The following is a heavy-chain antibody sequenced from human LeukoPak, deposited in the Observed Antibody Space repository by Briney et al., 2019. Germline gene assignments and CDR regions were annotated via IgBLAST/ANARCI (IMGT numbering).Heavy chain of an antibody. CDR3: ARAGVGARFEDY. J-gene: IGHJ4*02. D-gene: IGHD1-26*01. CDR2: ISYDGSNK. V-gene: IGHV3-30*03. CDR1: GFTFSSSG. Sequence: GGSLRLSCAASGFTFSSSGMHWVRQAPGKGLEWVAVISYDGSNKYYADSVKGRFTISRDNAKNSLYLQMNSLRDEDTAVYYCARAGVGARFEDYWGQGTLVTVSS.